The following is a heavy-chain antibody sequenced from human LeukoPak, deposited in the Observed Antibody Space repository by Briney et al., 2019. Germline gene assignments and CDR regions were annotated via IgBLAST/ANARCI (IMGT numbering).Heavy chain of an antibody. CDR1: GGSISSSSYY. Sequence: SSETLSLTCTVSGGSISSSSYYWGWIRQPPGKGLEWIGSIYYSGSTYYNPSLKSRVTMSVDTSKNQVSLKLTSMTAADTAVYYCARVRLQPRTLLDDAFDIWGQGTMVTVSS. V-gene: IGHV4-39*07. J-gene: IGHJ3*02. D-gene: IGHD1-14*01. CDR2: IYYSGST. CDR3: ARVRLQPRTLLDDAFDI.